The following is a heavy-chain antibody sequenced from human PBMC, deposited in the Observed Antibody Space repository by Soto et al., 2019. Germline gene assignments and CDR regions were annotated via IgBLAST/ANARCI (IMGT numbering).Heavy chain of an antibody. J-gene: IGHJ6*02. CDR1: GYTFTSYG. V-gene: IGHV1-18*01. Sequence: ASVKVSCKASGYTFTSYGISWVRQAPGQGLEWMGWISAYNGNTNYAQKLQGSVTMTTDTSTSTAYMELRSLRSDDTAVYYCARDCGGDCYAYYYYYGMDVWGQGTTVTVSS. CDR2: ISAYNGNT. CDR3: ARDCGGDCYAYYYYYGMDV. D-gene: IGHD2-21*02.